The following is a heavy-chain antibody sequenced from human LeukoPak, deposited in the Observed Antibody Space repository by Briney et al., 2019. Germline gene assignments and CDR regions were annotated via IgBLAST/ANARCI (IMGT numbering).Heavy chain of an antibody. CDR3: ARDRGGTGDFGY. CDR2: INAGNGDT. CDR1: GYTFTSYA. J-gene: IGHJ4*02. Sequence: ASVKVSCKASGYTFTSYAMHWVRRAPGQRLEWMGWINAGNGDTKYSQKFQGRVTIARDTSASTAYMELSSLRSGDTAVYYCARDRGGTGDFGYWGQGTLVTVSS. D-gene: IGHD1-1*01. V-gene: IGHV1-3*01.